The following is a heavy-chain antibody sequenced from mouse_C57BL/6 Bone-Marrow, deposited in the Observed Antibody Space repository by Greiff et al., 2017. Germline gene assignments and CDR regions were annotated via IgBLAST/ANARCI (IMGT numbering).Heavy chain of an antibody. CDR3: TRWRITRRYFEV. D-gene: IGHD2-4*01. Sequence: VQLQQSGAELVRPGASVTLSCKASGYTFTDYEMHWVKQTPVHGLEWIGAIDPETGGTAYNQKFKGKDILTADKSSSTAYMELRSLTSEDSAVYYCTRWRITRRYFEVWGTGTTFTVSS. J-gene: IGHJ1*03. V-gene: IGHV1-15*01. CDR2: IDPETGGT. CDR1: GYTFTDYE.